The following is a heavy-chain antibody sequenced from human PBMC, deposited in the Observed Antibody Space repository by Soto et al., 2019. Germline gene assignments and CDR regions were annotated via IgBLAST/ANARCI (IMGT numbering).Heavy chain of an antibody. D-gene: IGHD3-9*01. J-gene: IGHJ4*02. CDR2: ISYDVSNK. CDR3: AKDYFDWLFIDY. Sequence: PGGSLRLSCAASGFNFSTYGMHWVRQAPGKGLEWVAVISYDVSNKYYADSVKGRFTISRDNSKNTLYLQMNSLRAEDTAVYYCAKDYFDWLFIDYWGQGTLVTVSS. V-gene: IGHV3-30*18. CDR1: GFNFSTYG.